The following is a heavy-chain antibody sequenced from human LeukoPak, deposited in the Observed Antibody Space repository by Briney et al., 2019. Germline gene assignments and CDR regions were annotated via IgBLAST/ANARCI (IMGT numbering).Heavy chain of an antibody. CDR1: GFTFSSYA. D-gene: IGHD2-2*01. CDR2: ISGSGGST. V-gene: IGHV3-23*01. J-gene: IGHJ5*02. Sequence: GGSLRLSCAASGFTFSSYAMSWVRQAPGKGLEWVSAISGSGGSTYYADSVKGRFTISRDNSKNTLYLQMNSLRAEDTAVYYCAKDPCSSTSCYPYNWFDPWGQGTLVTVSS. CDR3: AKDPCSSTSCYPYNWFDP.